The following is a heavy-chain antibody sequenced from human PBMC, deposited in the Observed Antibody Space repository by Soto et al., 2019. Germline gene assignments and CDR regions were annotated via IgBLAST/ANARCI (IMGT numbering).Heavy chain of an antibody. J-gene: IGHJ4*02. CDR3: ARRRVGRYYFDY. Sequence: SETLSLTCTVSGGSVSSSSYYWGWIRQPPGKGLEWIGTIYYTGSTSYSPSLKRRVTISVDTSKTQFSLNLSSVTATDTAVYYCARRRVGRYYFDYWGQGTLVTVSS. V-gene: IGHV4-39*01. D-gene: IGHD2-15*01. CDR2: IYYTGST. CDR1: GGSVSSSSYY.